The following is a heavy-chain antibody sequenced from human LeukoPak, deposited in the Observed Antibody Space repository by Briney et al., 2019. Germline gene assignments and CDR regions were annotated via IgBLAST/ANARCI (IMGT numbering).Heavy chain of an antibody. CDR1: AGSISSGDYY. CDR3: ARTQWDLPHDEGAFDI. J-gene: IGHJ3*02. D-gene: IGHD1-26*01. Sequence: SETLSLTCTVSAGSISSGDYYWSWLRHPPGKGLEWIAYIYYSGSTYYNPSLKSRVTISVDTSKNQFSLKLSSVTAADTAVYYCARTQWDLPHDEGAFDIWGQGTMVTVSS. CDR2: IYYSGST. V-gene: IGHV4-30-4*08.